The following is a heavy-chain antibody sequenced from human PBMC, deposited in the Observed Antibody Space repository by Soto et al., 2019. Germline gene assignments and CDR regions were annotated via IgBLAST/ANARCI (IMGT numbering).Heavy chain of an antibody. CDR3: ARVRGYSGYEQTHTFDY. CDR1: GGSIISGGSY. Sequence: PLETLSLTCTVSGGSIISGGSYWCWIRQHPGKGLEWIGYIYYSGSTYYNPSLKSRVTISVDTSKNQFSLKLSSVTAADTAVYYCARVRGYSGYEQTHTFDYWGQGTLVTVSS. D-gene: IGHD5-12*01. CDR2: IYYSGST. V-gene: IGHV4-31*03. J-gene: IGHJ4*02.